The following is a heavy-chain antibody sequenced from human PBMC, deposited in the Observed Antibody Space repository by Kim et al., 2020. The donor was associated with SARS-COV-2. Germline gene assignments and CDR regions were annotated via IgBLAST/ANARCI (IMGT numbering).Heavy chain of an antibody. J-gene: IGHJ4*02. V-gene: IGHV4-34*01. CDR1: GGSFSGYY. CDR2: INHSGST. D-gene: IGHD1-26*01. CDR3: AAFYVWELRAPGLG. Sequence: SETLSLTCAVYGGSFSGYYWSWIRQPPGKGLEWIGEINHSGSTNYNPSLKSRVTISVDTSKNQFSLKLSSVTAADTAVYYCAAFYVWELRAPGLGWGQGT.